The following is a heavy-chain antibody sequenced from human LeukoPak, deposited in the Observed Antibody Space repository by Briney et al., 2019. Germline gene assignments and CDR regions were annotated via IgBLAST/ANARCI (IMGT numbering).Heavy chain of an antibody. CDR3: ARVAGTLFDY. CDR1: GYTFTSYH. CDR2: IKAVSGDT. D-gene: IGHD6-19*01. Sequence: ASVKVSCKASGYTFTSYHMHWVRQAPGQRLEWVGWIKAVSGDTKYSQELQGRVTITRDTSATTVYMELSSLRYEDMAVYYCARVAGTLFDYWGQGTLVTVSS. V-gene: IGHV1-3*03. J-gene: IGHJ4*02.